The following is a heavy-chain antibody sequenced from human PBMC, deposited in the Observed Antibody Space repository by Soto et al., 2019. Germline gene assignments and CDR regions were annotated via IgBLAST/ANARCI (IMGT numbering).Heavy chain of an antibody. Sequence: EVQLVESGGGLVKPGGSLRLSCAASGFSFNSYSMNWVSQAPGKGREWVSSISPSSSYIYYADSVKGRFTISRDNAKNSLYLQMTSLRAEDTAVYYCARDLARVLGVPHYCECRGQGRLVTVSS. CDR1: GFSFNSYS. CDR2: ISPSSSYI. V-gene: IGHV3-21*01. J-gene: IGHJ4*02. D-gene: IGHD3-10*02. CDR3: ARDLARVLGVPHYCEC.